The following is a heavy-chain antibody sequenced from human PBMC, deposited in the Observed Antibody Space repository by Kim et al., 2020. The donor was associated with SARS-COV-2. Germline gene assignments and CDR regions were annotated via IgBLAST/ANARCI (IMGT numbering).Heavy chain of an antibody. D-gene: IGHD5-18*01. Sequence: GGSLRLSCAASGFTFSSYTMSWVRQAPGKGLEWVSGISGSGENTDYADSVRGRFTISRDNSKNTLNLQMNSLRAEDTSIYYCARQGGYSYGYSPDYFDY. CDR1: GFTFSSYT. CDR3: ARQGGYSYGYSPDYFDY. V-gene: IGHV3-23*01. CDR2: ISGSGENT. J-gene: IGHJ4*01.